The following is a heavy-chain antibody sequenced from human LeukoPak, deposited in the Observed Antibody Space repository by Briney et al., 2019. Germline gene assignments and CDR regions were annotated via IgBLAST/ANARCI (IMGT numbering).Heavy chain of an antibody. CDR2: ISSSGSTI. V-gene: IGHV3-11*01. Sequence: GGSLRLSCAASGFTFSDYYMSWIRQAPGKGLEWVSYISSSGSTIYYADSVKGRFTISRDNAKNSLYLQMNSLRAEDTAVYYCAKSDYYDSSGYYYGSDYWGQGTLVTVSS. CDR1: GFTFSDYY. J-gene: IGHJ4*02. CDR3: AKSDYYDSSGYYYGSDY. D-gene: IGHD3-22*01.